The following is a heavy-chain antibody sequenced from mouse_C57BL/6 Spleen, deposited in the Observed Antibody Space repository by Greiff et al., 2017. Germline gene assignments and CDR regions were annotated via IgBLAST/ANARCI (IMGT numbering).Heavy chain of an antibody. J-gene: IGHJ4*01. Sequence: QVHVKQSGPGLVQPSQSLSITCTVSGFSLTSYGVHWVRQSPGKGLEWLGVIWRGGSTDYNAAFMSRLSITKDNSKSQVFFKMNSLQADDTAIYYCAKRNYGSSYYAMDYWGQGTSVTVSS. V-gene: IGHV2-5*01. D-gene: IGHD1-1*01. CDR1: GFSLTSYG. CDR2: IWRGGST. CDR3: AKRNYGSSYYAMDY.